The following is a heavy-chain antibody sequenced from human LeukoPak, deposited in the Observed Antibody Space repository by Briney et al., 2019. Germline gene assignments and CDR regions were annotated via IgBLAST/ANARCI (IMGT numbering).Heavy chain of an antibody. D-gene: IGHD6-13*01. J-gene: IGHJ4*02. CDR2: IYPGDSDT. Sequence: GASLKISCKGSGYSFTSYWIGWVRQMPGKGLEWMGIIYPGDSDTRYSPSFQGQVTISADKSISTAYLQWSSLKASDTAMYYCARLRYSSSWYRGYFDYWGQGTLVTVSS. CDR1: GYSFTSYW. CDR3: ARLRYSSSWYRGYFDY. V-gene: IGHV5-51*01.